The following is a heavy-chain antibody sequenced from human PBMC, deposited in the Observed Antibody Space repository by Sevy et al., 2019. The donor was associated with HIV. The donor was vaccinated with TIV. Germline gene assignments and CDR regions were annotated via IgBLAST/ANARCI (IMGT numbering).Heavy chain of an antibody. D-gene: IGHD2-2*01. CDR1: GGSISSYY. Sequence: SETLSLTCTVSGGSISSYYWSWIRQPPGKGLEWIGYIYYSGSTNYNPSLKSRVSISVDTSKNQFSLKLSSVTAADTAVYYCARGGNSGYCISASCQSDAFDIWGQGTMVTVSS. J-gene: IGHJ3*02. CDR2: IYYSGST. CDR3: ARGGNSGYCISASCQSDAFDI. V-gene: IGHV4-59*01.